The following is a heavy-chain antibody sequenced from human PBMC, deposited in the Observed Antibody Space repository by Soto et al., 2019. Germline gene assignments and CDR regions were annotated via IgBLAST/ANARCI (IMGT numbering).Heavy chain of an antibody. D-gene: IGHD2-2*01. CDR3: ASHVVVQAAIPFMGWFDP. Sequence: EVQLVESGGGLVKPGGSLRLSCAASGFTFSSYSMNWVRQAPGKGLEWVSSISSSSSYIYYADSVKGRFTISRDNAKNSLYLQMNSLRAEDTAVYYCASHVVVQAAIPFMGWFDPWGQGTLVTVSS. J-gene: IGHJ5*02. CDR1: GFTFSSYS. CDR2: ISSSSSYI. V-gene: IGHV3-21*01.